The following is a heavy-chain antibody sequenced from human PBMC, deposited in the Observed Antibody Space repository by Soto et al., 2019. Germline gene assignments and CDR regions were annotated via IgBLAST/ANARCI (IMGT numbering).Heavy chain of an antibody. D-gene: IGHD3-3*01. CDR2: ISYDGSNK. Sequence: GGSLRLSCAASGFTFSSYGMHWVRQAPGKGLEWVAVISYDGSNKYYADSVKGRFTISRDNSKNTLYLQMNSLRAEDTAVYYCAKVSTVRFLEWWDYWGQGT. CDR3: AKVSTVRFLEWWDY. J-gene: IGHJ4*02. CDR1: GFTFSSYG. V-gene: IGHV3-30*18.